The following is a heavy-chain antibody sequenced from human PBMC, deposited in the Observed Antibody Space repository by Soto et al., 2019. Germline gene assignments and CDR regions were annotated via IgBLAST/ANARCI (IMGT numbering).Heavy chain of an antibody. CDR3: AKDIRDCSSTSCYYGMDV. V-gene: IGHV3-43*01. Sequence: PGGSLRLSCAASGFTFDDYTMHWVRQAPGKGLEWVSLISWDGGSTYYADSVKGRFTISRDNSKNSLYLQMNSLRTEDTALYYCAKDIRDCSSTSCYYGMDVWGQGTTVTVSS. CDR2: ISWDGGST. CDR1: GFTFDDYT. J-gene: IGHJ6*02. D-gene: IGHD2-2*01.